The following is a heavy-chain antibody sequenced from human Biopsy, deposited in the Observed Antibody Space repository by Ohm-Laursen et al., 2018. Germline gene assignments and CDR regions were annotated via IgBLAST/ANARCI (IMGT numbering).Heavy chain of an antibody. D-gene: IGHD3-22*01. J-gene: IGHJ2*01. CDR3: ARAKTQDRSFPDWYFDL. Sequence: SDTLSLTCIVSGDSIFGGGYYWIWLRPHPEKGLEGLGYIFFSGDTHYNPSLRSRVDISSDMSKNEFYLRLYSVTASDTAVYYCARAKTQDRSFPDWYFDLWGRGTLVTVSS. V-gene: IGHV4-31*03. CDR2: IFFSGDT. CDR1: GDSIFGGGYY.